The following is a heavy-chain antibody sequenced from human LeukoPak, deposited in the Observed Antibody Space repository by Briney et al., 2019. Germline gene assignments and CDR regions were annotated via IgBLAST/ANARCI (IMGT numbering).Heavy chain of an antibody. CDR1: GFTFSSYW. Sequence: PGGSLRLSCAASGFTFSSYWMSWVRQAPGKGLEWVANIKQDGSEKYYVDSVKGRFTISRDNAKNSLYLQMNSLRAEDTAVYYCAKDQLVVAATTNAFDIWGQGTMVTVSS. CDR2: IKQDGSEK. CDR3: AKDQLVVAATTNAFDI. V-gene: IGHV3-7*01. J-gene: IGHJ3*02. D-gene: IGHD2-15*01.